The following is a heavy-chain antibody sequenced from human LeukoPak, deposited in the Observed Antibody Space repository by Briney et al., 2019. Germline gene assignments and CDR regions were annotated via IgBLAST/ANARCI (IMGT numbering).Heavy chain of an antibody. CDR2: ISSSSSYI. CDR3: ARKENFQH. Sequence: GGSLRLSCAASGLTFSSYSMNWVRQAPGKGLEWVSFISSSSSYIYYAGSVKGRFTISRDNAKNSLYLQMNSLRAEDTAVYYCARKENFQHWGQGTLVTVSS. J-gene: IGHJ1*01. CDR1: GLTFSSYS. V-gene: IGHV3-21*01. D-gene: IGHD5-24*01.